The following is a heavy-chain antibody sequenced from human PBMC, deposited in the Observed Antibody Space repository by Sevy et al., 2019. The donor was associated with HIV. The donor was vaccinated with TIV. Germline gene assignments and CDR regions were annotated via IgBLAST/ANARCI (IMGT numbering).Heavy chain of an antibody. J-gene: IGHJ5*02. CDR3: ARDLVWELQCWFDP. V-gene: IGHV1-18*01. Sequence: ASVKVSCKASGYTFTSYGISWVRQAPGQGLEWMGWISAYNGNTNYAQKLQGRVTMTTDTSTSTAYMELRSLRSDDTAVYHCARDLVWELQCWFDPWGQGTLVTVSS. CDR1: GYTFTSYG. D-gene: IGHD1-26*01. CDR2: ISAYNGNT.